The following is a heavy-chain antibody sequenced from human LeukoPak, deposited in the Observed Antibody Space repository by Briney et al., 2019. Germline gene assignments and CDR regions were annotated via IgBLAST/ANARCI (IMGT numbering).Heavy chain of an antibody. J-gene: IGHJ3*02. CDR1: GGSISSYY. Sequence: SETLSLTCTVSGGSISSYYWSWIRQPPGKGLEYIAYMYYSGSANYNPSLKSRVTISVDTSKNQFSLKLSSVTAADTAVYYCARDNEKGAFDIWGRGTMVTVSS. V-gene: IGHV4-59*01. D-gene: IGHD1-1*01. CDR2: MYYSGSA. CDR3: ARDNEKGAFDI.